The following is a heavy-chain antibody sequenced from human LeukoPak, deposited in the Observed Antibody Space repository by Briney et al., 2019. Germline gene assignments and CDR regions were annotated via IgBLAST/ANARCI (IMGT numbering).Heavy chain of an antibody. D-gene: IGHD3-3*01. J-gene: IGHJ5*02. V-gene: IGHV4-31*03. Sequence: PSQTLSLTCTVSGGSISSGGYYWSWIRQHPGKGLEWIGYIYYSGSTYYNPSLKSRVTISVDTSKNQFSLKLSSVTAADTAVYYCARTIFGVAKQPYWFDPWGQGTLVTVSS. CDR2: IYYSGST. CDR1: GGSISSGGYY. CDR3: ARTIFGVAKQPYWFDP.